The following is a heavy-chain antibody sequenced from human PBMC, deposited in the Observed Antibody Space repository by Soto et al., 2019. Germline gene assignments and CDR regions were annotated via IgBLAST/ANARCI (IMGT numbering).Heavy chain of an antibody. V-gene: IGHV3-23*01. J-gene: IGHJ3*02. D-gene: IGHD2-15*01. CDR1: GFTFSSYA. CDR3: SFKRGYCSGGSCYHDAFDI. CDR2: ISGSGGST. Sequence: PGGSLRLSCAASGFTFSSYAMSWVRQAPEKGLEWVSAISGSGGSTYYADSVKGRFTISRDNSKNTLYLQMNSLRAEDTAVYYCSFKRGYCSGGSCYHDAFDIRGQGTMVTVSS.